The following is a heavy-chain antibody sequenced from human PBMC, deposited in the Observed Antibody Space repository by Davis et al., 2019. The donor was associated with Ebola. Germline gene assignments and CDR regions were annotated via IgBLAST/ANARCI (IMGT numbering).Heavy chain of an antibody. Sequence: GGSLRLSCAASRFTFSGSAMHWVRQASGKGLEWVGRIRSKANSYATAYAASVKGRFTISRDDSMNTAYLQMNSLKTEDTAVYYCTTTTVTKKDYWGQGTLVTVSS. V-gene: IGHV3-73*01. CDR1: RFTFSGSA. J-gene: IGHJ4*02. CDR2: IRSKANSYAT. D-gene: IGHD4-17*01. CDR3: TTTTVTKKDY.